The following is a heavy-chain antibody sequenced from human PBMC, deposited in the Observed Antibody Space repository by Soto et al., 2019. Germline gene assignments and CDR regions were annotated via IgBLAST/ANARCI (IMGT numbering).Heavy chain of an antibody. Sequence: SETLSLTCTVSGGSISSYYWSWIRQPPGKRLEWIGYIYYSGSTNYNPSLKSRVTISVDTSKNQFSLKLSSVTAADTAVYYCARDRGDYYDSSGYCRFPGSYYYGMDVWGQGTTVTVSS. CDR2: IYYSGST. V-gene: IGHV4-59*01. D-gene: IGHD3-22*01. J-gene: IGHJ6*02. CDR3: ARDRGDYYDSSGYCRFPGSYYYGMDV. CDR1: GGSISSYY.